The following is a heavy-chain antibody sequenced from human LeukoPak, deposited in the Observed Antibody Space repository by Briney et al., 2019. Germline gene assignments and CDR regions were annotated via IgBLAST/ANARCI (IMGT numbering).Heavy chain of an antibody. CDR2: ISGSGGST. Sequence: GGSLRLSCAASGFTFSSYAMHWVRQAPGKGLEWVSAISGSGGSTYYADSVKGRFTISRDNSKNTLYLQMNSLRAEDTAVYYCAKLRRAALYGSGTYGAFDIWGQGTMVTVSS. J-gene: IGHJ3*02. D-gene: IGHD3-10*01. CDR3: AKLRRAALYGSGTYGAFDI. V-gene: IGHV3-23*01. CDR1: GFTFSSYA.